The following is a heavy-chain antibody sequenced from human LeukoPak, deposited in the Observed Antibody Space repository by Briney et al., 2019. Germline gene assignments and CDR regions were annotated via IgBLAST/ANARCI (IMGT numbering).Heavy chain of an antibody. J-gene: IGHJ5*02. CDR1: GFTFSSYA. Sequence: PGGSLRLSCAASGFTFSSYAMSWVRQAPGKGLEWVSAISGSGGSTYYADSVKGRFTISRDNSKNTLYLQMNSLRAEDTAVYYCANLLWLPQGYNWFDPWGQGTLVTVSS. CDR2: ISGSGGST. CDR3: ANLLWLPQGYNWFDP. D-gene: IGHD3-10*01. V-gene: IGHV3-23*01.